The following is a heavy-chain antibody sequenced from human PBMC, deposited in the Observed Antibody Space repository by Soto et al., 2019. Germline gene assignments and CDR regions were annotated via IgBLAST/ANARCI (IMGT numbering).Heavy chain of an antibody. Sequence: SETVSLTCTVSGCSISIYYWSWIRQPPGKGLEWIGYIYYSGSTNYNPSLKSRVTISVDTSKNQFSLKLSSVTAADTAVYYCGREDPVQRFDSSGQGTLVTVSS. CDR3: GREDPVQRFDS. J-gene: IGHJ5*01. CDR1: GCSISIYY. V-gene: IGHV4-59*12. CDR2: IYYSGST.